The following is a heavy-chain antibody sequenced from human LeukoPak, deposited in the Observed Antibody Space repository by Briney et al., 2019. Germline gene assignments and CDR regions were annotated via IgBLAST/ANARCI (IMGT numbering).Heavy chain of an antibody. CDR3: ARANYEGAFDI. D-gene: IGHD1-7*01. J-gene: IGHJ3*02. CDR1: GYKFISYA. CDR2: INTNTGNP. V-gene: IGHV7-4-1*02. Sequence: ASVNVSCKGSGYKFISYAMNWVRQAPGQGLEWMGWINTNTGNPTYAQGFTGRFVFSLDTSVSTAYLQISSLKAEDTAVYYCARANYEGAFDIWGQGTMVTVSS.